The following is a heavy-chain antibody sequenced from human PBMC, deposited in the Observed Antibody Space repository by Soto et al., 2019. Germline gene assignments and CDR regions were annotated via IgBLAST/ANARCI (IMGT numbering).Heavy chain of an antibody. D-gene: IGHD2-2*01. Sequence: SETLSLTCAVSGYSISSGYYWGWVRQPPGKGLECLGSMFHSGKTYYNPSLKSRLTISVDTSKNQFSLKLNSVTAADTAVYYCARGHIVVVPTVGWFDPWGQGTLVTVSS. CDR1: GYSISSGYY. J-gene: IGHJ5*02. CDR2: MFHSGKT. V-gene: IGHV4-38-2*01. CDR3: ARGHIVVVPTVGWFDP.